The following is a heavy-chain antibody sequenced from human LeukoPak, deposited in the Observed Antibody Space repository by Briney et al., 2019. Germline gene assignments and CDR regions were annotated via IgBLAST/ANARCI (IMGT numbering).Heavy chain of an antibody. CDR1: GYTFTGYY. V-gene: IGHV1-2*02. Sequence: ASVKVSCKASGYTFTGYYMHWVRQAPGQGLEWMGWINPNSGGTNYAQKFQGRVTMTRDTSISTAYMELSRLRSDDTAVYYCASGDYVWGSYRGHDAFDIWGQGTMVTVSS. CDR2: INPNSGGT. D-gene: IGHD3-16*02. J-gene: IGHJ3*02. CDR3: ASGDYVWGSYRGHDAFDI.